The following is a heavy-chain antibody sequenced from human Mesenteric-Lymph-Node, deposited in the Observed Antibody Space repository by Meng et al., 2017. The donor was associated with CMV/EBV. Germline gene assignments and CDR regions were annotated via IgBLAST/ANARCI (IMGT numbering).Heavy chain of an antibody. J-gene: IGHJ6*02. Sequence: GSLRLSCAVYGGSFSGYYWSWIRQPPGKGLEWIGEINHSGSTNYNPSLKSRVTISVDTSKNQFSLKLSSVTAADTAVYYCARQGSRVKYSGSYDYYYGMDVWDQGTTVTVSS. V-gene: IGHV4-34*01. D-gene: IGHD1-26*01. CDR3: ARQGSRVKYSGSYDYYYGMDV. CDR2: INHSGST. CDR1: GGSFSGYY.